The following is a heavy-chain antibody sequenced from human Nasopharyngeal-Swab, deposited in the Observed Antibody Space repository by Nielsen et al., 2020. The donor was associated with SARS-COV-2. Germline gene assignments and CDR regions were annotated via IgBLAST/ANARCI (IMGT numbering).Heavy chain of an antibody. CDR1: GYTFTGYY. CDR2: INPNSGGT. CDR3: ARGYSSGWYQDAFDI. J-gene: IGHJ3*02. V-gene: IGHV1-2*04. D-gene: IGHD6-19*01. Sequence: ASVKVSCKASGYTFTGYYMHWVRQAPGQGLEWTGWINPNSGGTKYAQKFQGWVTMTRDTSISTAYMELSRLRSDDTAVYYCARGYSSGWYQDAFDIWGQGTMVTVSS.